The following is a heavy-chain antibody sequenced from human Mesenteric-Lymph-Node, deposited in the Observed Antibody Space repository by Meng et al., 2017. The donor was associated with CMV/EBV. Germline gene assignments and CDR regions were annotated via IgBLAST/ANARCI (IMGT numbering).Heavy chain of an antibody. CDR3: ARCRGGKGNWFDP. D-gene: IGHD2-15*01. CDR1: GYTFSTYG. V-gene: IGHV1-18*01. Sequence: ASVKVSCKASGYTFSTYGISWVRQAPGQGLEWMGWINTYTHYAQRFQGRVTMTRDTSTSTAYMELTSLTSDDTAVYYCARCRGGKGNWFDPWGQGTLVTVSS. CDR2: INTYT. J-gene: IGHJ5*02.